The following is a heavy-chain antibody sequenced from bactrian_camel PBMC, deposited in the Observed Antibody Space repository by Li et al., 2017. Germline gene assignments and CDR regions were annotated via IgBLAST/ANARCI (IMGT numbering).Heavy chain of an antibody. CDR1: GFTLSSYR. CDR3: AAVIGLGYTAALEKPNRRYCSGGVYHY. Sequence: QLVESGGGSVQAGGSLRLSCAASGFTLSSYRTYWVRQAPGKGLEWVSAISSGGGSTLYADSVKGRFTISQDNAKNTVYLQMNSLKPEDTAVYYCAAVIGLGYTAALEKPNRRYCSGGVYHYWGQGTQVTVS. V-gene: IGHV3S25*01. D-gene: IGHD5*01. CDR2: ISSGGGST. J-gene: IGHJ4*01.